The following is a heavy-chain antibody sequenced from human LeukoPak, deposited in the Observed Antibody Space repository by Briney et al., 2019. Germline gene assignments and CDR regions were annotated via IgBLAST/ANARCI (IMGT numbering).Heavy chain of an antibody. CDR2: IRQDGSDK. CDR3: VKAWNWSGYYLGV. CDR1: GFTFTAFW. Sequence: PGGSLRLSCAASGFTFTAFWMTWVRQAPGKGLEWVANIRQDGSDKYYGDSVKGRFTISRDNAENSVHLQMNSLRAEDTGVYYGVKAWNWSGYYLGVWGQGTMVTVSS. D-gene: IGHD3-3*01. V-gene: IGHV3-7*01. J-gene: IGHJ3*01.